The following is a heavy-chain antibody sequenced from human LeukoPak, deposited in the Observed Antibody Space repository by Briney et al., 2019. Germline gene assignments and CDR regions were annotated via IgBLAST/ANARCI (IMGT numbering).Heavy chain of an antibody. CDR3: ARELRGGSYFDY. CDR1: VYTFTVYY. CDR2: INPNSGGT. D-gene: IGHD1-26*01. Sequence: ASVNVSCKASVYTFTVYYMHWVRQAPGQGLEWMGWINPNSGGTNYAQKFQGRVTMTRDTSISTAYMELSRLRSDDTAVYYCARELRGGSYFDYWGQGTLVTVSS. J-gene: IGHJ4*02. V-gene: IGHV1-2*02.